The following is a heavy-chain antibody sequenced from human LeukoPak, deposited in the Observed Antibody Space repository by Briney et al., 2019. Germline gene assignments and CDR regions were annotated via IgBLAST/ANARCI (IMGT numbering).Heavy chain of an antibody. Sequence: PGGALRLSRAASGFTFSDYYMSWIRQAPGKGREWISYISGTGVTISYADSVKGQFTISRDNAKNSLYLQMNSLRAEDTAVYYCARDRNYDSSVTFAYWGRGTLVTVSS. CDR1: GFTFSDYY. J-gene: IGHJ4*02. CDR3: ARDRNYDSSVTFAY. CDR2: ISGTGVTI. V-gene: IGHV3-11*01. D-gene: IGHD3-22*01.